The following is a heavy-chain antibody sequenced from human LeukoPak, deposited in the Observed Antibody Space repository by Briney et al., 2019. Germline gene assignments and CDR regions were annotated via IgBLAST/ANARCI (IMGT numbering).Heavy chain of an antibody. CDR3: ARGVGGLRVRYFDY. V-gene: IGHV3-23*01. CDR2: ISGNGGST. J-gene: IGHJ4*02. D-gene: IGHD3-16*01. Sequence: PGGSLRLSCAASGFTFSNYAMTWVRQAPGKGLEWVAAISGNGGSTYYADSVKGRFTISRDNSKNTLSLQTNSLRAEDTAVYYCARGVGGLRVRYFDYWGQGTLVSVSS. CDR1: GFTFSNYA.